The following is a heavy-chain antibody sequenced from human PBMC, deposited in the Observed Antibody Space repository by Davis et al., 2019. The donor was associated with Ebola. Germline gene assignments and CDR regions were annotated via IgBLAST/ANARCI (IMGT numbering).Heavy chain of an antibody. Sequence: SETLSLTCAAYGGSFSGYYWSWIRQPPGKGLEWIGEINHSGSTNYNPSLKSRVTISVDTSKNQFSLKLSSVTAADTAVYYCARCGVVVVAATPVCYYGMDVWGQGTTVTVSS. J-gene: IGHJ6*02. CDR3: ARCGVVVVAATPVCYYGMDV. V-gene: IGHV4-34*01. CDR1: GGSFSGYY. D-gene: IGHD2-15*01. CDR2: INHSGST.